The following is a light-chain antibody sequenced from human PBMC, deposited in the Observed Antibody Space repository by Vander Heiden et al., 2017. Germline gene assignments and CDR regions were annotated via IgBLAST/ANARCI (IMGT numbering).Light chain of an antibody. Sequence: QSALTQHPSASGSPGQSVPISCTGAGVNVGGYNYWSWYQQHPGKAPDLMFYEVSKRPSGVPDRFAGSKSGNTASLTVSGLQAEDEADYYCSSYAGSNKFVFGTGTKVTVL. CDR1: GVNVGGYNY. CDR3: SSYAGSNKFV. CDR2: EVS. V-gene: IGLV2-8*01. J-gene: IGLJ1*01.